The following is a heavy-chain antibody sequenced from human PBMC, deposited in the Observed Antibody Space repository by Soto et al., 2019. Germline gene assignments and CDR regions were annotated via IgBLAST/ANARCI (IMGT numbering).Heavy chain of an antibody. CDR1: LFIVSDNY. V-gene: IGHV3-66*01. Sequence: EVRLVQSGGGLVQPGGSLRLSCAASLFIVSDNYMSWVRQAPGKGLEWVSLIYSGGGTDYAESVTGRFTISRDNSKNTLYLQMNRLKAEDTGIYYCATRMTTAPYWGQGTVVTVSS. CDR3: ATRMTTAPY. D-gene: IGHD4-17*01. J-gene: IGHJ4*02. CDR2: IYSGGGT.